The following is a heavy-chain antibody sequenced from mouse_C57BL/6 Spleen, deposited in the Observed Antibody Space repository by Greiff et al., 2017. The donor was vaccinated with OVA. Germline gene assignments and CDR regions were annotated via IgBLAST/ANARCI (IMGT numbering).Heavy chain of an antibody. CDR3: TREEDYYYGSSSVPYWYFDV. Sequence: DVHLVESGEGLVKPGGSLKLSCAASGFTFSSYAMSWVRQTPEKRLEWVAYISSGGDYIYYADTVKGRFTISRDNARNTLYLQMSSLKSEDTAMYYCTREEDYYYGSSSVPYWYFDVWGTGTTVTVSS. CDR2: ISSGGDYI. V-gene: IGHV5-9-1*02. J-gene: IGHJ1*03. CDR1: GFTFSSYA. D-gene: IGHD1-1*01.